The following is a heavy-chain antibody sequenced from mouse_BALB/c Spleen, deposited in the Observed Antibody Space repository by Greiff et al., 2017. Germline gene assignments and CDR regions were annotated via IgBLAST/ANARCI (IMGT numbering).Heavy chain of an antibody. CDR1: GFNIKDYY. V-gene: IGHV14-4*02. Sequence: EVQLQQSGAQLVRSGASVKLSCTASGFNIKDYYMHWVKQRPEQGLEWIGWIDPENGDTEYAPKFQGKATMTADTSSNTAYLQLSSLTSEDTAVYYCNAWDGSSQPYFDYWGQGTTRTVSS. CDR3: NAWDGSSQPYFDY. J-gene: IGHJ2*01. D-gene: IGHD1-1*01. CDR2: IDPENGDT.